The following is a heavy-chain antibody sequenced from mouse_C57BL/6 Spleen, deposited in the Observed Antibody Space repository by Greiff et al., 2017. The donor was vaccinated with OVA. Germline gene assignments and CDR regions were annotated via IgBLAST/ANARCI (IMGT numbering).Heavy chain of an antibody. CDR3: ERSGSVPPSYWYFDV. V-gene: IGHV1-50*01. CDR1: GYTFTSYW. CDR2: IDPSDSYT. Sequence: VQLQQPGAELVKPGASVKLSCKASGYTFTSYWMQWVKQRPGQGLEWIGEIDPSDSYTNYNQKFKGKATLTVDTSSSAAYMQLSSLTSEDSAVYYCERSGSVPPSYWYFDVWGTGTTVTVSS. J-gene: IGHJ1*03. D-gene: IGHD4-1*01.